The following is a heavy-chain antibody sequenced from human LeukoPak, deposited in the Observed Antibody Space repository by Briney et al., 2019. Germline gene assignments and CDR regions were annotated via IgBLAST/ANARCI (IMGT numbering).Heavy chain of an antibody. V-gene: IGHV4-39*07. D-gene: IGHD3-3*01. Sequence: SETLSLTCTVSGGSISSSSYYWGWIRQPPGKGLEWIGSIYYSGSTYYNPSLKSRVTISVDTSKNQFSLKLSSVTAADTAVYYCARDRHTYYDFWSGLFVDYWGQGTLVAVSS. CDR1: GGSISSSSYY. CDR2: IYYSGST. J-gene: IGHJ4*02. CDR3: ARDRHTYYDFWSGLFVDY.